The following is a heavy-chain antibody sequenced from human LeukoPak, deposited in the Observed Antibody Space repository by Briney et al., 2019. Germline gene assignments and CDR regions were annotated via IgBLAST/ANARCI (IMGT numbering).Heavy chain of an antibody. CDR1: XXXVSXXY. Sequence: GXLRLSCAXXXXXVSXXYMSXXRXAPXXXLEWVSFIYSGGSTYYADSVKGRFTISRDNSKNTLYLQMNSLRAEDTAVYYCARVLTGTLDYWGQGTLVTVSS. V-gene: IGHV3-53*01. J-gene: IGHJ4*02. D-gene: IGHD1-7*01. CDR2: IYSGGST. CDR3: ARVLTGTLDY.